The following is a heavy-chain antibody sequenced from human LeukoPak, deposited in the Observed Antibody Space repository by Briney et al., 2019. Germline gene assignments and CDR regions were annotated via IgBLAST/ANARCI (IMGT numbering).Heavy chain of an antibody. CDR3: ARAEKPNWGNYYYYCMDV. J-gene: IGHJ6*03. CDR2: ISAYNGNT. CDR1: GYTFTSYG. V-gene: IGHV1-18*01. Sequence: ASVKVSRKAYGYTFTSYGIRWVRQAPGQGLEWMGWISAYNGNTNYAQTFQGRVTMTTDTSTTTAYMELRGLRSDDTAVYYCARAEKPNWGNYYYYCMDVWGKGTTVTVSS. D-gene: IGHD7-27*01.